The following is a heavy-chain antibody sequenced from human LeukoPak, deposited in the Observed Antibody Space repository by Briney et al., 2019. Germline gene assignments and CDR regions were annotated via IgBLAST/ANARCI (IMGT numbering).Heavy chain of an antibody. V-gene: IGHV4-4*02. D-gene: IGHD3-22*01. CDR3: ARVGSGSTKETPGWFDP. Sequence: SGTLSLTCAVSGGSISSSNWWSWVRQPPGKGLEWIGEIYHSGSTNYNPSLKSRVTISVDKSKNQFSLKLSSVTAADTAVYYCARVGSGSTKETPGWFDPWGQGTLVTVSS. J-gene: IGHJ5*02. CDR1: GGSISSSNW. CDR2: IYHSGST.